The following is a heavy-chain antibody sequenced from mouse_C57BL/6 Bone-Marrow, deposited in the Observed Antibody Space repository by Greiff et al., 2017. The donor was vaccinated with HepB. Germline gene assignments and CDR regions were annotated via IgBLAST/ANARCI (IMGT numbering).Heavy chain of an antibody. J-gene: IGHJ1*03. CDR3: APITTVVATNGYFDV. CDR1: GFNIKNTY. V-gene: IGHV14-3*01. Sequence: VQLQQSVAELVRPGASVKLSCTASGFNIKNTYMHWVKQRPEQGLEWIGRIDPANGNTKYAPKFQGKATITADTSSNTAYLQLSSLTSEDTAIYYCAPITTVVATNGYFDVWGTGTTVTVSS. CDR2: IDPANGNT. D-gene: IGHD1-1*01.